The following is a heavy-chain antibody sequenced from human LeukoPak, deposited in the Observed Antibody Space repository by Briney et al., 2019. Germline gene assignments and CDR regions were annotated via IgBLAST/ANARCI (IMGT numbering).Heavy chain of an antibody. D-gene: IGHD6-6*01. J-gene: IGHJ4*02. V-gene: IGHV3-74*01. CDR1: GFTFSSYW. CDR3: ARDRGQLHFDY. CDR2: INTDGSST. Sequence: GGSLRLSCAASGFTFSSYWMHWVRHAPGKGLVWVSRINTDGSSTSYADSVKGRFTISRDNAKNTLYLQMNSLRAEDTAVYYCARDRGQLHFDYWGQGTLVTVSS.